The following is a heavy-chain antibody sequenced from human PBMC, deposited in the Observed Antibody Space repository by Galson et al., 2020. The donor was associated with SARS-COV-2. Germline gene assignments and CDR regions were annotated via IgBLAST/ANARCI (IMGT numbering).Heavy chain of an antibody. V-gene: IGHV3-30*04. D-gene: IGHD1-26*01. CDR3: ARAGIVMLVGATHFDY. J-gene: IGHJ4*02. CDR2: ISYDGSNK. CDR1: GFTFSSYA. Sequence: TGGSLRLSCAASGFTFSSYAMHWVRQAPGKGLEWVAVISYDGSNKYYADSVKGLFTISRDNSKNTLYLQMNSLRAEDTAVYYCARAGIVMLVGATHFDYWGQGALVTVSS.